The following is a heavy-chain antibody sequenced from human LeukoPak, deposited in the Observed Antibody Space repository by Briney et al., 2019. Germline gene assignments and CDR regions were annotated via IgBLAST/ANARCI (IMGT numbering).Heavy chain of an antibody. D-gene: IGHD1-26*01. Sequence: SETLSLTCTVSGGSISSSSYYWGWIRQPPGKGLEWIGSIYYSGSTYYNPSLKSRVTISVDTSKNQFSLKLSSVTAADTAVYYCARLLKYSGSFPDYWGQGTLVTVSS. V-gene: IGHV4-39*01. CDR3: ARLLKYSGSFPDY. CDR1: GGSISSSSYY. CDR2: IYYSGST. J-gene: IGHJ4*02.